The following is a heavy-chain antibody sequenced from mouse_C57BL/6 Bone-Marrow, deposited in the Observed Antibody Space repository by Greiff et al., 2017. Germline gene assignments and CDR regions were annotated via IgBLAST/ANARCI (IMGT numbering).Heavy chain of an antibody. CDR1: GYTFTSYW. Sequence: QVQLQQSGAELARPGASVKLSCKASGYTFTSYWMHWVKQRPGQGLEWIGVIDPSDSYTNYNQKFKGKATLTVDTSSSTAYMQLSSLTSEDSAVYYCARRVYFDVWGTGTTVTVSS. J-gene: IGHJ1*03. CDR3: ARRVYFDV. CDR2: IDPSDSYT. V-gene: IGHV1-59*01.